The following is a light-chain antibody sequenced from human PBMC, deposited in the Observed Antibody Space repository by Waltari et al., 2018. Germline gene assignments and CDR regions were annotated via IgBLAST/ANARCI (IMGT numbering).Light chain of an antibody. CDR1: RSISYTKNY. CDR2: WAS. J-gene: IGKJ1*01. CDR3: QQYYSNPT. Sequence: DIILTQSPETLAVSLGERATINCKSSRSISYTKNYLSWYQQKPGQAPRLLISWASTRDFGVPDRFSGSGSGADFTLTIDGLQAEDVAVYYCQQYYSNPTFGQATKVQIK. V-gene: IGKV4-1*01.